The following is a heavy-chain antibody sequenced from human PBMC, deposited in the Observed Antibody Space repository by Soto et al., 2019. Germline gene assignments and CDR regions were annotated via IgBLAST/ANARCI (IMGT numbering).Heavy chain of an antibody. CDR3: ARASGARYFDY. V-gene: IGHV4-30-2*05. J-gene: IGHJ4*02. CDR1: GGSISSGGYS. CDR2: IYYSGST. Sequence: SETLSLTCAVSGGSISSGGYSWSWIRQPPGKGLEWIGYIYYSGSTSYNPSLKSRVTISVDTSKNQFSLRLSSVTAADTAVYYCARASGARYFDYWGQGTLVTVSS. D-gene: IGHD2-15*01.